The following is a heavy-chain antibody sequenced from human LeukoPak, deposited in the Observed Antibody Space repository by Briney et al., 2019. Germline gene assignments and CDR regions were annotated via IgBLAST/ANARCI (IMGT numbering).Heavy chain of an antibody. V-gene: IGHV3-33*01. Sequence: GGSLRLSCAASGFTFSSYGMHWVRQAPGKGLEWVAVIWYDGSNKYYADSVKGRFTISRDNSKNTLYLQMNSLRAEDTAVYYCARSGVYCSGGSCYPDYWGQGTLVTVSS. J-gene: IGHJ4*02. D-gene: IGHD2-15*01. CDR1: GFTFSSYG. CDR2: IWYDGSNK. CDR3: ARSGVYCSGGSCYPDY.